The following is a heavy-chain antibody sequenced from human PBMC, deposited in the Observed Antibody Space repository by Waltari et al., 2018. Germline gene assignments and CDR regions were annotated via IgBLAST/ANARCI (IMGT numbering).Heavy chain of an antibody. CDR2: VDPEDGET. CDR1: GYTFTDYY. J-gene: IGHJ1*01. Sequence: EVQPVQSGADVNRPRPTVKISCKDSGYTFTDYYMRWVPQAPGKGLEWMGLVDPEDGETIYAEKLQGRVTITADTSTDTAYMELSSLRSEDTAVYYCATGEMATSKHWGQGPLVTVSS. D-gene: IGHD5-12*01. CDR3: ATGEMATSKH. V-gene: IGHV1-69-2*01.